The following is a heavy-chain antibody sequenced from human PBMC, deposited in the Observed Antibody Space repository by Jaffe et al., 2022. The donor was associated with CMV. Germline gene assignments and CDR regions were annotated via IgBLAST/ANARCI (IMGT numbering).Heavy chain of an antibody. J-gene: IGHJ4*02. CDR2: IIPILGTA. V-gene: IGHV1-69*01. Sequence: QVQVVQSGAEMKKPGSSVKVSCKSSGGTFNSHAINWVRQAPGQGLEWMGGIIPILGTANYAQKFQGRVTITADESTSTAYVELSSLKSDDTAVYYCARSPRNYNYFDYFDYWGQGTLITVSS. D-gene: IGHD1-1*01. CDR3: ARSPRNYNYFDYFDY. CDR1: GGTFNSHA.